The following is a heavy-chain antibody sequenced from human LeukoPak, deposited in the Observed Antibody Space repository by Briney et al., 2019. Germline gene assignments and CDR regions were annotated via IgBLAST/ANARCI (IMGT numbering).Heavy chain of an antibody. CDR2: IIPIFGTA. CDR3: ARGDSGHYNWVRGNWFDP. D-gene: IGHD3-22*01. J-gene: IGHJ5*02. CDR1: GGTFSTYA. Sequence: GASVKVSCKASGGTFSTYAISWVRQAPGQGLEWMGGIIPIFGTANYAQKFQGRVTITADKSTSTAYMELSSLRSEDTAVYYCARGDSGHYNWVRGNWFDPWGQGTLVTVSS. V-gene: IGHV1-69*06.